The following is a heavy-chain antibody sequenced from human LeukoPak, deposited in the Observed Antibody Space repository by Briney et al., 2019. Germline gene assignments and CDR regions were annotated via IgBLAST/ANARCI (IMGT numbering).Heavy chain of an antibody. J-gene: IGHJ4*02. CDR1: GFTFSSYA. Sequence: PGGSPRLSCAASGFTFSSYAMTWVRQAPGKGLEWVSVISASGGGTSYADSVKGRSTISRDNSKNMLYLQMNSLSVEDTAVYYCAKGRSTSWKASYYFDYWGQGTQLTVSS. CDR2: ISASGGGT. V-gene: IGHV3-23*01. D-gene: IGHD2-2*01. CDR3: AKGRSTSWKASYYFDY.